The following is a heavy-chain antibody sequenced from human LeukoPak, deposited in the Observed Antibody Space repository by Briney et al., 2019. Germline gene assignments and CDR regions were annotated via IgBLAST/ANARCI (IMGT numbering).Heavy chain of an antibody. CDR1: GFTFSSYS. D-gene: IGHD3/OR15-3a*01. CDR2: ISSSSRYI. J-gene: IGHJ4*02. V-gene: IGHV3-21*01. Sequence: PGGSLRLSCAASGFTFSSYSMNWVRQAPGKGLEWVSSISSSSRYIYYADSVKGRFTISRDNAKNSLYLQMNSLRAEDTAVYYCARDLGWSNYFDYWGQGTLVTVSP. CDR3: ARDLGWSNYFDY.